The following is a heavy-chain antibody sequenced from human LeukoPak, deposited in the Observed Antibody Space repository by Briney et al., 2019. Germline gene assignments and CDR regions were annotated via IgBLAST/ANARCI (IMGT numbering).Heavy chain of an antibody. J-gene: IGHJ6*03. CDR3: ATTPPVADHYYYMDV. CDR1: GYTLTELS. V-gene: IGHV1-24*01. Sequence: GASVKVSCKVSGYTLTELSMHWVRQAPGKGLEWVGGFDPEDGETIYAQKFQGRVTMAEDTSTDTAYMELSSLRSEDTAVYYCATTPPVADHYYYMDVWGKGTTVTVSS. D-gene: IGHD4-23*01. CDR2: FDPEDGET.